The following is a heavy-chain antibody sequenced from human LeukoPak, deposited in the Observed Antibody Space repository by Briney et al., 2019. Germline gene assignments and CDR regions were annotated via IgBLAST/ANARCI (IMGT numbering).Heavy chain of an antibody. Sequence: GRSLRLSCAASGFTFSSYGMHWVRQAPGKGLEWVSAITGSGGNTYYADSVKGRFTISRDNSKNTLYLQMNSLRAEDTAVYYCARRAVGRFFEYWGQGTLVTVSS. CDR3: ARRAVGRFFEY. CDR2: ITGSGGNT. CDR1: GFTFSSYG. V-gene: IGHV3-23*01. J-gene: IGHJ4*02. D-gene: IGHD6-13*01.